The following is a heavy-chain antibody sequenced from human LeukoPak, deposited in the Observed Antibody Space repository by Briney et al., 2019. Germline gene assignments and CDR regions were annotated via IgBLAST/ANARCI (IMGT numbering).Heavy chain of an antibody. CDR1: GGSISSSSYY. J-gene: IGHJ4*02. Sequence: SETLSLTCTVSGGSISSSSYYWGWIRQPPGKGLEWIGSIYYSGSTYCNPSLKSRVTISVDTSKNQFSLKLSSVTAADTAVYYCARHAGSSGYYFDYWGQGTLVTVSS. D-gene: IGHD3-22*01. CDR3: ARHAGSSGYYFDY. V-gene: IGHV4-39*01. CDR2: IYYSGST.